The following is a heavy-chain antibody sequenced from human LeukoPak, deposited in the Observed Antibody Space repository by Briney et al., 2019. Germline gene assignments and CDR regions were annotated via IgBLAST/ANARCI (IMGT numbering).Heavy chain of an antibody. CDR2: IYTSGST. CDR1: GGSNSSYY. CDR3: ARDRPPGAVAGTRHYYYYMDV. D-gene: IGHD6-19*01. J-gene: IGHJ6*03. V-gene: IGHV4-4*07. Sequence: PSETLSLTCTVSGGSNSSYYWSWIRQPAGKGLEWIGRIYTSGSTNYNPSLKSRVTMSVDTSKNQFSLKLSSVTAADTAVYYCARDRPPGAVAGTRHYYYYMDVWGRGTTVTVSS.